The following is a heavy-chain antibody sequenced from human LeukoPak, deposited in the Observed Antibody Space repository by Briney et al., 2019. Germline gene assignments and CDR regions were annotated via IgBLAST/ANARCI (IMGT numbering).Heavy chain of an antibody. D-gene: IGHD5-12*01. V-gene: IGHV3-21*01. CDR3: ARIFLTYSGYDLNFFDS. CDR2: ITSLGTYT. CDR1: GFSFSNYS. J-gene: IGHJ4*02. Sequence: PGGSLRLSCAASGFSFSNYSMNWVRQAPGKGLEWVSSITSLGTYTYYADSVKGRFTIPRDNANNSLSLQMNSLRGEDTAVYYCARIFLTYSGYDLNFFDSWGQGALVNVSP.